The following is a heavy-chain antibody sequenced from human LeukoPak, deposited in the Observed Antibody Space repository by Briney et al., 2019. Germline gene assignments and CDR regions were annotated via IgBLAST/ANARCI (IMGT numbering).Heavy chain of an antibody. Sequence: ASVKVSCKASGYTFTGCYMHWVRQAPGQGLEWMGWINPNSDGTNYAQKFQGRVTMTRDTTISTAYMELRRLRSDDRAGYYCAREFRWGIVATILDYWGQGTLVTVSS. V-gene: IGHV1-2*02. D-gene: IGHD5-12*01. CDR2: INPNSDGT. CDR3: AREFRWGIVATILDY. CDR1: GYTFTGCY. J-gene: IGHJ4*02.